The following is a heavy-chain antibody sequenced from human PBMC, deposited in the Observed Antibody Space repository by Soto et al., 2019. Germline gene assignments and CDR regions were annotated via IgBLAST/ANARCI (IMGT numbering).Heavy chain of an antibody. Sequence: EVQLLESGGGLVQPGGSLRLSCAASGFAFSNYAMSWVRQSPGKGLEWISSLTGGGDNPHYAESVKGRFTISRDSSKSTLFLQINSLSDGDTAVYYCVRGGSGWYPFDYWGQGTLVTVSS. CDR1: GFAFSNYA. CDR2: LTGGGDNP. CDR3: VRGGSGWYPFDY. J-gene: IGHJ4*02. D-gene: IGHD6-19*01. V-gene: IGHV3-23*01.